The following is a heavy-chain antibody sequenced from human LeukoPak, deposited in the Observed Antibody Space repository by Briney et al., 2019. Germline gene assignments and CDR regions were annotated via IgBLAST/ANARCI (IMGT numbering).Heavy chain of an antibody. CDR3: AKDGLMRFFDY. V-gene: IGHV3-30*18. CDR1: GFIFSSYD. Sequence: GGSLRLSCAASGFIFSSYDMYWVRQAPGKGLEWVAVISNGGNNKQYADSVKGRFTISRDNSKNTLYLQMNSLRADDTAVYHCAKDGLMRFFDYWGQGTLVTVSS. CDR2: ISNGGNNK. D-gene: IGHD2-8*01. J-gene: IGHJ4*02.